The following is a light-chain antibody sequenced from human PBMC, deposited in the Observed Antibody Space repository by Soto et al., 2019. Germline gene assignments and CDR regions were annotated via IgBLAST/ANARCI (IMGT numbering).Light chain of an antibody. V-gene: IGKV1-5*01. CDR2: DAS. J-gene: IGKJ1*01. Sequence: DIQMTQSPSTLSASVGDRVTITCRASQSISSWLAWYQQKPGKAPKLLIYDASSLESGVPSRFSGSGSGTEFTLPISSLQPDDFATSYCQQYNSYAWTFGQGTKVDI. CDR1: QSISSW. CDR3: QQYNSYAWT.